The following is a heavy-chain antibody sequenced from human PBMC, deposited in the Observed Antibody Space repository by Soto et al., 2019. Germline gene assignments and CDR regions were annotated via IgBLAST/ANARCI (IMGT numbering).Heavy chain of an antibody. CDR3: AIIGNIANWFDP. V-gene: IGHV4-59*01. CDR1: GASINNYY. J-gene: IGHJ5*02. CDR2: IYYSGST. D-gene: IGHD6-13*01. Sequence: QSPTLSLTCTVSGASINNYYWSWIRQPPGKGLEWIGYIYYSGSTNYNPSLKSRVTISVDTSKNQFSLKLSSVTAADTAMYYCAIIGNIANWFDPWGQGTLVTVSS.